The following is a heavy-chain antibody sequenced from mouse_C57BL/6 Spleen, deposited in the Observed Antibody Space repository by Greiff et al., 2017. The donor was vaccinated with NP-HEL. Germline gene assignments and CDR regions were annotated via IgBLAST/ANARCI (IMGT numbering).Heavy chain of an antibody. V-gene: IGHV1-81*01. D-gene: IGHD1-1*01. CDR1: GYSFTSYG. CDR2: IYPRSGNT. J-gene: IGHJ2*01. Sequence: VQLQQSGAELARPGASVKLSCKASGYSFTSYGISWVKQRTGQGLEWIGEIYPRSGNTYYNEKFKGKATLTADKSSSTAYMELRSLTSEDSAVYFCARDYYGSSNYFDYWGQGTTLTVSS. CDR3: ARDYYGSSNYFDY.